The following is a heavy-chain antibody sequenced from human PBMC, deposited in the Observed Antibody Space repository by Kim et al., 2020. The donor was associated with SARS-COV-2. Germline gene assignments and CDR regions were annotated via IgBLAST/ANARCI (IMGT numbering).Heavy chain of an antibody. Sequence: TYYNPPLKSRVTISVDTSKNQFSLKLSSVTAADTAVYYCASSTGAGTFDYWGQGTLVTVSS. CDR2: T. V-gene: IGHV4-39*01. CDR3: ASSTGAGTFDY. D-gene: IGHD6-19*01. J-gene: IGHJ4*02.